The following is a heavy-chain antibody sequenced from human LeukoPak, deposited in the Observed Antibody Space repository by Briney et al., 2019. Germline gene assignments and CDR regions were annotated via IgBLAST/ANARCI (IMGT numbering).Heavy chain of an antibody. CDR3: AREGDGRSGEVRAFDI. J-gene: IGHJ3*02. Sequence: RASVKVSCKASGYTFNTYGVTWVRQAPGQGLYRLGWISPYNADTNYAQKLQGRATMSTDTSTTTAHMELRSLRSDDTAVYYCAREGDGRSGEVRAFDIWGQGTMVTVSS. CDR1: GYTFNTYG. V-gene: IGHV1-18*01. CDR2: ISPYNADT. D-gene: IGHD3-10*01.